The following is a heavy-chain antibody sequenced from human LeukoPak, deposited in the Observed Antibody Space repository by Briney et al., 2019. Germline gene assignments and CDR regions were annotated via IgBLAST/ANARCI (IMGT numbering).Heavy chain of an antibody. CDR1: GGTFSSYA. D-gene: IGHD6-19*01. V-gene: IGHV1-69*13. Sequence: SVNLSCKASGGTFSSYAVSWVRQAPGQGLEWMGGIIPIFGTANYAQKFQGRVTITADESTSTAYMELSSLRSEDTAVYYCARDKEVAVAGQLDYWGQGTLVTVSS. CDR2: IIPIFGTA. J-gene: IGHJ4*02. CDR3: ARDKEVAVAGQLDY.